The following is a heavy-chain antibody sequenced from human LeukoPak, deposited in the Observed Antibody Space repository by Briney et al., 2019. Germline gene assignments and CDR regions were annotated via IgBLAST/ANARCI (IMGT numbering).Heavy chain of an antibody. D-gene: IGHD7-27*01. CDR1: RDSVSTNNTA. Sequence: SQTLSLTCAISRDSVSTNNTAWNWIRQSPSRGLEWLGRTYYRSKWYNNYAVSVKSRITINPDTSKNQFSLQLNSVTPEDTAVYYCARGTWGSTYYFDYWGQGTLVTVPS. V-gene: IGHV6-1*01. CDR3: ARGTWGSTYYFDY. J-gene: IGHJ4*02. CDR2: TYYRSKWYN.